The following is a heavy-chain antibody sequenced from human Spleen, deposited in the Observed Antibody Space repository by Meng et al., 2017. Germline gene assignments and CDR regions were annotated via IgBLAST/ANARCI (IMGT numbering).Heavy chain of an antibody. J-gene: IGHJ4*02. Sequence: ASVKVSCKASGYTFTSYDINWVRQATGQGLEWMGWMNPNSGNTGYAQKFQGRVTMTRNTSISTAYMDLGSLRSEDTAVYYCATYYYDSSGYYSLHYWGQGTLVTVSS. CDR3: ATYYYDSSGYYSLHY. CDR1: GYTFTSYD. V-gene: IGHV1-8*01. D-gene: IGHD3-22*01. CDR2: MNPNSGNT.